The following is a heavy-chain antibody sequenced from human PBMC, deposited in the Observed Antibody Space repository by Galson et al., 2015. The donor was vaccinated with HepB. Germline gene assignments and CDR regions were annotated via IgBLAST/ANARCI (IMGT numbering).Heavy chain of an antibody. D-gene: IGHD3-10*01. Sequence: SVKVSCKASGGIFSSYAISWVRQAPGQRLEWMGWTNAGNGNTKYSQKFQGRVTITRDTSASTAYMELSSLRSEDTAVYYCARGTMVRGVRSYYYYGMDVWGQGTTVTVSS. CDR3: ARGTMVRGVRSYYYYGMDV. CDR1: GGIFSSYA. V-gene: IGHV1-3*01. CDR2: TNAGNGNT. J-gene: IGHJ6*02.